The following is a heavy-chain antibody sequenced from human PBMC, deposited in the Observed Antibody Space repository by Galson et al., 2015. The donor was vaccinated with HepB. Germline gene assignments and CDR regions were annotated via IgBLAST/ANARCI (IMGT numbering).Heavy chain of an antibody. Sequence: SVKVSCKASGYTFTGYYVHWVRQAPGQGLEWMGWINPNSGGTSYAQNFQGRVTMTRDTSISTAYMELTRLRSDDTAVYYCAREVSGSYVVVGFDVWGQGTLVTVSS. CDR2: INPNSGGT. J-gene: IGHJ4*02. CDR3: AREVSGSYVVVGFDV. V-gene: IGHV1-2*02. CDR1: GYTFTGYY. D-gene: IGHD1-26*01.